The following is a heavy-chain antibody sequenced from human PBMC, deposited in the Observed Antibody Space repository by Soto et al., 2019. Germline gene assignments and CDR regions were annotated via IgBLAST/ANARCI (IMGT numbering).Heavy chain of an antibody. CDR3: ARTIAVAFMAKYYYYYRMDV. D-gene: IGHD6-19*01. CDR1: GFTFSSYA. J-gene: IGHJ6*02. Sequence: GGSLRLSCAASGFTFSSYAMHWVRQAPGKGLEWVAVISYDGSNKYYADSVKGRFTISRDNSKNTLYLQMNSLRAEDTAVYYCARTIAVAFMAKYYYYYRMDVWGQGTTVTVSS. V-gene: IGHV3-30-3*01. CDR2: ISYDGSNK.